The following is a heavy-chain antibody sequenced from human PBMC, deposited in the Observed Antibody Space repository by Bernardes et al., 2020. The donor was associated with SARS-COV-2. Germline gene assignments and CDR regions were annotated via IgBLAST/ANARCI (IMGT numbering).Heavy chain of an antibody. CDR1: GFTVSSNY. CDR3: ARAYCSGESCYSWADR. V-gene: IGHV3-74*01. CDR2: IYSVWSTT. Sequence: GGSLRLSCAASGFTVSSNYMSWVRQAPGKGLEWVSVIYSVWSTTNYADSVKGRFTISRDNAKNTLSLQMNSLKAEDTAVYYCARAYCSGESCYSWADRWGQGALVTVSS. J-gene: IGHJ5*02. D-gene: IGHD2-15*01.